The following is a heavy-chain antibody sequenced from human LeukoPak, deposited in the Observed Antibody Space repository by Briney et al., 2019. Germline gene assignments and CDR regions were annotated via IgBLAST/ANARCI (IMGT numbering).Heavy chain of an antibody. D-gene: IGHD3-16*02. CDR1: GFTFSSYS. CDR2: ISSSSSTI. CDR3: ATVWGSYRDRKAYFDY. V-gene: IGHV3-48*02. J-gene: IGHJ4*02. Sequence: PGGSLRLSCAASGFTFSSYSMNWARHAPGKGLEGFSYISSSSSTIYYADSVKGRFTISRDNAKNSLYLQMNSLRDEDTAVYYCATVWGSYRDRKAYFDYWGQGTLVTVSS.